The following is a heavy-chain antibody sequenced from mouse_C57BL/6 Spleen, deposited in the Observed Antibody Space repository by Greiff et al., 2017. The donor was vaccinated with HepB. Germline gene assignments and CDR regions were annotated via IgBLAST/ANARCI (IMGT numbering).Heavy chain of an antibody. D-gene: IGHD2-4*01. Sequence: QVQLQQSGAELVKPGASVKISCKASGYAFSSYWMNWVKQRPGKGLEWIGQIYPGDGDTNYNGKFKGKATLTADKSSSTAYMQLSSLTSEDSAVYFCARRCYDYDVGAMDYWGQGTSVTVSS. V-gene: IGHV1-80*01. CDR3: ARRCYDYDVGAMDY. CDR1: GYAFSSYW. J-gene: IGHJ4*01. CDR2: IYPGDGDT.